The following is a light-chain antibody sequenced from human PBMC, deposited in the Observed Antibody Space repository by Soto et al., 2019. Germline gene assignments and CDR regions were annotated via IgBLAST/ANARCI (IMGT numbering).Light chain of an antibody. J-gene: IGLJ3*02. CDR1: SAHSNYA. V-gene: IGLV4-69*01. CDR2: VNSDGSH. CDR3: QTWDTGIRV. Sequence: QPVLTQSPSASASLGASVRLTCTLNSAHSNYAIAWHQQQPEKGPRYLMKVNSDGSHNKGDGIPDRFSGSSSGAERYLTISSLQSEDEADYYCQTWDTGIRVFGGGTKVTVL.